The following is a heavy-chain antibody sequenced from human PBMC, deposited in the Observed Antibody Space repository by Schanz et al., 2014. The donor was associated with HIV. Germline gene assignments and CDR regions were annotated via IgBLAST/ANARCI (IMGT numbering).Heavy chain of an antibody. CDR3: RAWLLGDHMDV. J-gene: IGHJ6*02. D-gene: IGHD3-22*01. Sequence: EVQLVESGGGLIQRGGSLRLSCAASGFAVSSNFLNWVRQTPGKGLEWVSFTSSDGTTYYADSVKGRFTISRDISRNTIYLQMNGLRGEETAVYYCRAWLLGDHMDVWGQGTTVAVSS. CDR1: GFAVSSNF. V-gene: IGHV3-53*01. CDR2: TSSDGTT.